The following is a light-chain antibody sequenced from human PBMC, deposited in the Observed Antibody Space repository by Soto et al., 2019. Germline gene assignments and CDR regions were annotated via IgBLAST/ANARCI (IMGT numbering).Light chain of an antibody. V-gene: IGKV1-5*03. J-gene: IGKJ1*01. CDR3: QHYNSYSEA. CDR1: QTISSW. Sequence: DIQMTQSPSTLSESVGDRVTITCRASQTISSWLAWYQQKTGKAPKLLIYKASTLKSGVPSRFSGSGSGTEFTLTISSLQPDDFATYYCQHYNSYSEAFGQGTKVDI. CDR2: KAS.